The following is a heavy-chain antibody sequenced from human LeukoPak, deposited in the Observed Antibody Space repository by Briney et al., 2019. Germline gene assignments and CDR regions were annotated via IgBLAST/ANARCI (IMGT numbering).Heavy chain of an antibody. V-gene: IGHV3-30*02. Sequence: GGSLRLSCTASGFAFRSHAMHWVRQAPGKGLEWVAFIRYDGSKKFYADSVKGRFTISRDNSKNTLYLQMNSLRAEDTAVYYCAKIPYGDYVLDYYYYMDVWGKGTTVTISS. D-gene: IGHD4-17*01. CDR1: GFAFRSHA. CDR3: AKIPYGDYVLDYYYYMDV. J-gene: IGHJ6*03. CDR2: IRYDGSKK.